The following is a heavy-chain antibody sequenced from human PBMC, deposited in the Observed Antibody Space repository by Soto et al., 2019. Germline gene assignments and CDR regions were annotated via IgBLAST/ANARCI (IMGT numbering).Heavy chain of an antibody. CDR1: GGSISSYY. Sequence: SETLSLTCTVSGGSISSYYWSWIRQPPGKGLEWIGYIYYSGSTNYNPSLKSRVTISVDTSKNQFSLKLSSVTAADTAVYYCARDRGYGSGSLGWFDPWGQGTLVTV. CDR3: ARDRGYGSGSLGWFDP. D-gene: IGHD3-10*01. CDR2: IYYSGST. V-gene: IGHV4-59*01. J-gene: IGHJ5*02.